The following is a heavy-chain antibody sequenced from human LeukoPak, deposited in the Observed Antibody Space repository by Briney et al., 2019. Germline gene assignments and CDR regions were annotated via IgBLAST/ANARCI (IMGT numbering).Heavy chain of an antibody. CDR2: ISGSGGST. Sequence: PGGSLRLSCAASGFTFNTYAMTWVRQAPGKGLEWVSAISGSGGSTYYADSVKGRFTISRDNSKNTLYLQMNSLRVEDTAVYYCAKGSGIVGATTRVGVDYWGQGTLVTVSS. D-gene: IGHD1-26*01. CDR1: GFTFNTYA. V-gene: IGHV3-23*01. J-gene: IGHJ4*02. CDR3: AKGSGIVGATTRVGVDY.